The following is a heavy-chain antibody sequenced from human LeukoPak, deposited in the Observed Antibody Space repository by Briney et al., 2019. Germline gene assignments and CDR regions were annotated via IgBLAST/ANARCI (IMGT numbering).Heavy chain of an antibody. CDR3: AKEGLGSSWNPNYFDY. V-gene: IGHV3-30*18. CDR1: GFTFSSYG. D-gene: IGHD6-13*01. CDR2: ISYDGSNK. J-gene: IGHJ4*02. Sequence: GWSLRLSCVASGFTFSSYGMHWVRQAPGKGLEWVAVISYDGSNKYYADFVKGRFTISRDSSKNTLYLQVNSLRAEDTAVYYCAKEGLGSSWNPNYFDYWGQGTLVTVSS.